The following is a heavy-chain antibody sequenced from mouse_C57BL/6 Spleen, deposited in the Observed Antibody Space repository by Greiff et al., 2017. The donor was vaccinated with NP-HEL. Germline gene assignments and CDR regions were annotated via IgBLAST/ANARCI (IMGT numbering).Heavy chain of an antibody. CDR3: TTRVGSSWFAY. CDR1: GFNIKDDY. Sequence: VQLQQSGAELVRPGASVTLSCTASGFNIKDDYMHWVQQRPEQGLEWLGWIDPENGATEYASKLQGKATIQADTASNTVYLQLSSLTSEDTAVYYGTTRVGSSWFAYWGQGTLVTVSA. V-gene: IGHV14-4*01. D-gene: IGHD1-1*01. J-gene: IGHJ3*01. CDR2: IDPENGAT.